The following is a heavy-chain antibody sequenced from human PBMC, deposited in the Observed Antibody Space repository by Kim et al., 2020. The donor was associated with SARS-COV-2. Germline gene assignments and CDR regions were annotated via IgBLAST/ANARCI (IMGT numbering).Heavy chain of an antibody. CDR2: IYYSGST. CDR1: GGSISSYY. J-gene: IGHJ6*02. Sequence: SETLSLTCTVSGGSISSYYWSWIRQPPGKGLEWIGYIYYSGSTNYNPSLKSRVTISVDTSKNQFSLKLSSVTAADTAVYYCAGHVRRGNDFWGGYDTSYYYCYGMDVWGQGTPVTVSS. CDR3: AGHVRRGNDFWGGYDTSYYYCYGMDV. D-gene: IGHD3-3*01. V-gene: IGHV4-59*08.